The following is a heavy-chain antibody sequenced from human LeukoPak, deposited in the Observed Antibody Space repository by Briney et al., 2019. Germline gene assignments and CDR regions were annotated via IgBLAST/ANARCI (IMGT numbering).Heavy chain of an antibody. Sequence: GGSLRLSCAASGFTFSSYWMSWVRQAPGTGLEWVANIKQDGSEKYYVDSVKGRFTISRDNAKNSLYLQMNSLRAEDTAVYYCARDRQYYYDSSGYLFHAFDIWGEGTMVTVSS. J-gene: IGHJ3*02. CDR3: ARDRQYYYDSSGYLFHAFDI. D-gene: IGHD3-22*01. CDR2: IKQDGSEK. CDR1: GFTFSSYW. V-gene: IGHV3-7*01.